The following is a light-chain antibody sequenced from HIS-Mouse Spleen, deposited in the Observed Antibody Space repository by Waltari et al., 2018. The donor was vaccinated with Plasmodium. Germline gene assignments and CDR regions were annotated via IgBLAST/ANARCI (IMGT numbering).Light chain of an antibody. J-gene: IGKJ3*01. CDR1: QDISNY. CDR2: DAS. CDR3: QQYDNLFT. Sequence: DIQMTQSPSSLSASVGDRVPITCQASQDISNYLNLYQQKPGKAPKLLIYDASNLETGVPSRFSGSGSGTDFTFTISSLQPEDIATYYCQQYDNLFTFGPGTKVDIK. V-gene: IGKV1-33*01.